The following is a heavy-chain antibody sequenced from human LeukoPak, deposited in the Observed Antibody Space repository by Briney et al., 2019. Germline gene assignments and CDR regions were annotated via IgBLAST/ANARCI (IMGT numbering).Heavy chain of an antibody. V-gene: IGHV4-4*07. CDR1: GGSISSYY. CDR2: IYTSGST. J-gene: IGHJ6*03. Sequence: SETLSLTCTDSGGSISSYYWSWIRQPAGKGLEWIGRIYTSGSTNYNPSLKSRVTMSVDTSKNQFSLKLSSVTAADTAVYYCARDIRPRPYYYYMDVWGKGTTVTVSS. CDR3: ARDIRPRPYYYYMDV.